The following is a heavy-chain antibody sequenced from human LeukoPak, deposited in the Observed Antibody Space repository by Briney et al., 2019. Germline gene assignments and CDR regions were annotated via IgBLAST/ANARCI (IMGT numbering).Heavy chain of an antibody. CDR3: ARDDPSMIAALHY. D-gene: IGHD6-6*01. Sequence: GGALRLSCAASGFAFSNFPMSWVRPPRARGGEGVATICGGGGKTFYADSVTGRFTISRDNSKNTMYLHLNSLRPENTAVYYCARDDPSMIAALHYWGQGTLVTVSS. CDR1: GFAFSNFP. J-gene: IGHJ4*02. CDR2: ICGGGGKT. V-gene: IGHV3-23*01.